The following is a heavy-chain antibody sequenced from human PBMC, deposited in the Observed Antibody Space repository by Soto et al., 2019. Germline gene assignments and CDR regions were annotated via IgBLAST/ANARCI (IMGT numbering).Heavy chain of an antibody. J-gene: IGHJ4*02. CDR2: INHSGST. Sequence: PSETLSLTCAVYGGSFSGYYWSWIRQPPGKGLEWIGEINHSGSTNYNPSLKSRVTISVDTSKNQFSLKLSSVTAADTAVYYCARNSKLYDFCFYYWGQGTLVTVSS. CDR1: GGSFSGYY. CDR3: ARNSKLYDFCFYY. V-gene: IGHV4-34*01. D-gene: IGHD3-3*01.